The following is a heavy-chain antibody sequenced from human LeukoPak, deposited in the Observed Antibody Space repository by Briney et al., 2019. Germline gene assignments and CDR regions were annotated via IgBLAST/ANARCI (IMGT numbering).Heavy chain of an antibody. CDR1: GGSFSGYY. CDR2: INHSGST. CDR3: ARESNPYCSSTSCPLGT. J-gene: IGHJ5*02. D-gene: IGHD2-2*01. V-gene: IGHV4-34*01. Sequence: SETLSLTCAVYGGSFSGYYWSWIRQPPGKGLEWIGEINHSGSTNYNPSLKSRVTISVDTSKNQFSLKLSSVTAADTAVYYCARESNPYCSSTSCPLGTWGQGTLVTVSS.